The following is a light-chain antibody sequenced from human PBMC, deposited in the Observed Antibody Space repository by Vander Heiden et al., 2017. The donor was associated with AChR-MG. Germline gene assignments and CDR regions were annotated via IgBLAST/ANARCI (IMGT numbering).Light chain of an antibody. Sequence: QSVLPPPPSASATPGQRVTISCSGSSPNIGSNYVYWYQQLPGTAPKLLIYRNNRRPSGVPDRFSGSKSGTSASLAISGLRSEDEADYYCAAWDDSLSGHVVFGGGTKLTVL. CDR3: AAWDDSLSGHVV. V-gene: IGLV1-47*01. CDR2: RNN. J-gene: IGLJ2*01. CDR1: SPNIGSNY.